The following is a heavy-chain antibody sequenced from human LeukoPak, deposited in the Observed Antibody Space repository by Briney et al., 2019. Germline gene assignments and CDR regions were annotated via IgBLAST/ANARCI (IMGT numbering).Heavy chain of an antibody. J-gene: IGHJ4*02. Sequence: PSETLSLTCTVSGYSISSSYYWGWIRQPPGKGLEWIGSIYYSGSTYYNPSLKSRVTISVDTSKNQFSLKLSSVTAADTAVYYCARRRYGSGNDYWGQGTLVTVSS. CDR3: ARRRYGSGNDY. D-gene: IGHD3-10*01. V-gene: IGHV4-39*01. CDR1: GYSISSSYY. CDR2: IYYSGST.